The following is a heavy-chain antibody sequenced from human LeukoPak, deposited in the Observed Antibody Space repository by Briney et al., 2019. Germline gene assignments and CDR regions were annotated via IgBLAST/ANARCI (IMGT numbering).Heavy chain of an antibody. Sequence: GRSLRLSCAASGFIFSNYAMHWVRQAPGKGLEWVAVISYDGSNEYYADPVKGRFTISRDSSKNTLYLQMNSLRTEDTAVFYCARGGMATLFDYWGQGTLVTVSS. CDR1: GFIFSNYA. V-gene: IGHV3-30*04. CDR3: ARGGMATLFDY. D-gene: IGHD5-24*01. J-gene: IGHJ4*02. CDR2: ISYDGSNE.